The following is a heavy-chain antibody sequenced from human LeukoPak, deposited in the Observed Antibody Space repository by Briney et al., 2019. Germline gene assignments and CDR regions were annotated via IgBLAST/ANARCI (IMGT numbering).Heavy chain of an antibody. Sequence: PSETLSLTCTVSGGSISSYYWSWIRQPPGKGPEWIGYIYTSGSTNYNPSLKSRVTISVDTSKNQFSLKLSSVTAADTAVYYCARAYYDFWSGLDGNWFDPWGQGTLVTVSS. V-gene: IGHV4-4*09. D-gene: IGHD3-3*01. CDR2: IYTSGST. CDR3: ARAYYDFWSGLDGNWFDP. J-gene: IGHJ5*02. CDR1: GGSISSYY.